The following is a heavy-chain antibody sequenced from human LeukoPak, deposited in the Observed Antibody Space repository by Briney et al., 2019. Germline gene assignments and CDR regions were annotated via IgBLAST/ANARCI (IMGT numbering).Heavy chain of an antibody. V-gene: IGHV1-69*13. CDR3: ARGWLAETMVVTPYNY. D-gene: IGHD4-23*01. CDR2: IIPIFGTA. J-gene: IGHJ4*02. CDR1: GGTFSSHT. Sequence: SVKVSCKASGGTFSSHTINWVRQAPGQGLEWMGGIIPIFGTANYAQKFQGRVTITAVESTSTAYMEVSSLRSEDTAVYYCARGWLAETMVVTPYNYWGQGTLVTVSS.